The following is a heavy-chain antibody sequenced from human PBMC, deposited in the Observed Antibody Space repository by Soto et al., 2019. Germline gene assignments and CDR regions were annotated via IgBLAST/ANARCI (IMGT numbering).Heavy chain of an antibody. CDR1: GYTFTSNA. Sequence: ASVKVCCKASGYTFTSNARHWVRQAPGQRLEWMGWINAGNGNTKYSQKFQGRVTITRDTSASTAYMELSSLRSEDTAVYYCARGGCSGGSCYSSDYYYYMDVWGKGTTVTVSS. CDR3: ARGGCSGGSCYSSDYYYYMDV. D-gene: IGHD2-15*01. J-gene: IGHJ6*03. CDR2: INAGNGNT. V-gene: IGHV1-3*01.